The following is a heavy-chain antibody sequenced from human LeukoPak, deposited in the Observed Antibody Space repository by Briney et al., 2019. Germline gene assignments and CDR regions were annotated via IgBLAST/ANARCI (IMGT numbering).Heavy chain of an antibody. CDR1: KFAFSSYA. J-gene: IGHJ4*02. V-gene: IGHV3-23*01. CDR2: ISGGGGNT. CDR3: ARSHYSGSGSYDNPVLYFDY. D-gene: IGHD3-10*01. Sequence: PGGSLRLSCAASKFAFSSYAMSWVRQAPGKGLEWVSAISGGGGNTYYADSVKGRFTISRDNSKNTLYLQMTSLRAEDTAVYYCARSHYSGSGSYDNPVLYFDYWGQGTLVTVSS.